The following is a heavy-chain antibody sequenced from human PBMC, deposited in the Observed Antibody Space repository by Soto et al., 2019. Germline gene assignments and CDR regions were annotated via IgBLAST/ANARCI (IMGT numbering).Heavy chain of an antibody. Sequence: QVQLVESGGGVVQPGRSLRLSCAASGFTFSSYGMHWVRQAPGKGLEWVAVIWYDGSNKYYADSVKGRFTISRDNSKNTLYLKMNSLRAEDTAVYYCARGGGSAVGEIDYWGQGTLVTVSS. J-gene: IGHJ4*02. CDR1: GFTFSSYG. D-gene: IGHD3-16*01. V-gene: IGHV3-33*01. CDR2: IWYDGSNK. CDR3: ARGGGSAVGEIDY.